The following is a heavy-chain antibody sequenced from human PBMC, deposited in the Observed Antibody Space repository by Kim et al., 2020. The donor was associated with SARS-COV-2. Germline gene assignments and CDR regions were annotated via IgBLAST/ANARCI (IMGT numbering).Heavy chain of an antibody. CDR2: ISGSGGST. J-gene: IGHJ4*02. CDR3: AHTFFYGSGSPCY. D-gene: IGHD3-10*01. Sequence: GGSLRLSCAASGFTFSSYAMSWVRQAPGKGLEWVSAISGSGGSTYYADSVKGRFTISRDNSKNTLYLQMNSLRAEDTAVYYCAHTFFYGSGSPCYWGQGTLVTVSS. V-gene: IGHV3-23*01. CDR1: GFTFSSYA.